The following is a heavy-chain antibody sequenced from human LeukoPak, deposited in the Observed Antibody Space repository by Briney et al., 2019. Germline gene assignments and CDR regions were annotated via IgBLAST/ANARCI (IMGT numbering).Heavy chain of an antibody. Sequence: ASVKVSCKPSGYIFTSNSITWVRQASGQQLEWMGWISTFNGYTKYAQNLQGRITMTRDTSTRTVYLEMRNLRSDDTAVYFCARGEFYYDLWGHGTLVTVCS. J-gene: IGHJ4*01. CDR2: ISTFNGYT. V-gene: IGHV1-18*04. D-gene: IGHD3-16*01. CDR1: GYIFTSNS. CDR3: ARGEFYYDL.